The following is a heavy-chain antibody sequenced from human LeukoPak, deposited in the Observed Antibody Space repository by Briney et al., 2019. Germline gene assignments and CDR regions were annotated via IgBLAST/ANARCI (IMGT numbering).Heavy chain of an antibody. CDR3: ARSWGYGYNEEGGYYFDY. V-gene: IGHV1-69*04. D-gene: IGHD5-24*01. J-gene: IGHJ4*02. CDR2: IIPILGIA. CDR1: GGTFSSYA. Sequence: PVKVSCKASGGTFSSYAISWVRQAPGQGLEWMGRIIPILGIANYAQKFQGRVTITADKSTSTAYMELSSLRSEDTAVYYCARSWGYGYNEEGGYYFDYWGQGTLVTVSS.